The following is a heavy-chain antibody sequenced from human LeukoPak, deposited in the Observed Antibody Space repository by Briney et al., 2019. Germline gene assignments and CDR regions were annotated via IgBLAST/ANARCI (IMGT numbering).Heavy chain of an antibody. V-gene: IGHV4-59*01. CDR2: IYYSGST. Sequence: PSETLSLTCTGSGGSISSYYWSWIRQPPGKGLEWIGYIYYSGSTNYNPSLKSRVTISVDTSKNQCSLKLSSVTAADTAVYYCARGNVLLTDWGQGTLVTVSS. CDR3: ARGNVLLTD. CDR1: GGSISSYY. J-gene: IGHJ4*02. D-gene: IGHD3-10*01.